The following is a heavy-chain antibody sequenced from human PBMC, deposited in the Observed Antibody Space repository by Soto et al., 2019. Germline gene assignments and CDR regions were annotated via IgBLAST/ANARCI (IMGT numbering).Heavy chain of an antibody. CDR1: GFTFSSSA. V-gene: IGHV3-23*01. D-gene: IGHD6-19*01. CDR3: ARCTVDTIVTSGWCHYLDP. J-gene: IGHJ5*02. CDR2: VSGSGGTK. Sequence: EVQLLDSGGGLVQPGGSLRLSCAASGFTFSSSAMSWVRQAPGKGLEWVSAVSGSGGTKYYADSVRGRFTISRDNSKNALYPQMNSLRAEDTAIYFCARCTVDTIVTSGWCHYLDPWGQGTLVTVSS.